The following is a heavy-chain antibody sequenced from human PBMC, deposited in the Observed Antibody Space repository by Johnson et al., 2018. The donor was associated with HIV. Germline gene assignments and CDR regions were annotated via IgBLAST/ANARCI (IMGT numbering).Heavy chain of an antibody. V-gene: IGHV3-30-3*01. CDR2: ISYDGSNK. CDR3: ARVANNAFDR. J-gene: IGHJ3*01. CDR1: GFTFSSYA. Sequence: LVESGGGVVQPWRSLRLSCAASGFTFSSYAMHWVRQAPGKGLEWVAVISYDGSNKYYADSMKGRFTISRDNSKNTLYLQMNSLRAEDTAVYYCARVANNAFDRWGKGTMVTVAS.